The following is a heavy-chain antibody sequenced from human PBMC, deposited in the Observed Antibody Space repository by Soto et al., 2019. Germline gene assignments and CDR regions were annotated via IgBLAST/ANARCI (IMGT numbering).Heavy chain of an antibody. J-gene: IGHJ5*02. CDR2: ISNRGRT. Sequence: QVQLQESGPGLVKPSQTLSLTCTVSGDYISSGAYYWTWIRQHPGQGLEWIGYISNRGRTYYNPSLKSRPTISLDTSENQFSLKLPSVTAADTAMYDCARARQYYACERAPWGQGTRVTVSS. CDR3: ARARQYYACERAP. V-gene: IGHV4-31*03. CDR1: GDYISSGAYY. D-gene: IGHD3-16*01.